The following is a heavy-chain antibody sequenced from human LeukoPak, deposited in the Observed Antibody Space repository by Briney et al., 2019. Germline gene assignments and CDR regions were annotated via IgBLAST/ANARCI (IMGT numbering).Heavy chain of an antibody. V-gene: IGHV3-30*02. CDR2: IRYDGNNK. D-gene: IGHD3-10*01. J-gene: IGHJ5*02. CDR3: AKGYTYYYGP. CDR1: GFTFSSYG. Sequence: GGSLRLSCAASGFTFSSYGMHWVRQAPGKGLEWVAFIRYDGNNKYYADSVKGRFTISRDNSKNTLYLQMNSLRAEDTAVYYCAKGYTYYYGPWGQGTLVTVSS.